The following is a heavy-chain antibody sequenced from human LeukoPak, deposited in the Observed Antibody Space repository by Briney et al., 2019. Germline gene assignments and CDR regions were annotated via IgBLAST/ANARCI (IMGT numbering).Heavy chain of an antibody. CDR1: GFIFSDYT. Sequence: GGSLRLSCAASGFIFSDYTMNWVRQAPGKGLEWVSSISGGSGTIYYADSVKGRFTISRDNAKNSLYLQMNSLRAEDTAVYYCARETGSAVGSTDLDYWGQGTLVTVSS. V-gene: IGHV3-48*01. D-gene: IGHD4-17*01. CDR2: ISGGSGTI. CDR3: ARETGSAVGSTDLDY. J-gene: IGHJ4*02.